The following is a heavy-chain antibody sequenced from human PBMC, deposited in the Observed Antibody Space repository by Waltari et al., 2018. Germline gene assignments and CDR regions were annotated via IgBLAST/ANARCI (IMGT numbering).Heavy chain of an antibody. V-gene: IGHV4-34*01. CDR2: ITHTGKT. CDR1: GGSFRGYY. CDR3: ARERQLELGRTGVFDP. Sequence: QVRLDQWGAGLLKPSETLSLTCAVYGGSFRGYYWSWIRRSPEKGLEWIGEITHTGKTNYNPSLRGRITMSVDTSKNQFSLKMTSVTAADTAVYYCARERQLELGRTGVFDPWSRGTPVTVSS. D-gene: IGHD1-1*01. J-gene: IGHJ5*02.